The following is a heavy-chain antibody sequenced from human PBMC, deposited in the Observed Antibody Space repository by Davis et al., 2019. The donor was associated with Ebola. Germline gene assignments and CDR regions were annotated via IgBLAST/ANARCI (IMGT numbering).Heavy chain of an antibody. V-gene: IGHV4-39*01. Sequence: SETLSLTCAISGASISSSSGDFYWAWVRQPPGKGLEWIGSIFYTGNTYYGPSLKSRVTISVDTSKTHFSLQLTSVTAADTAVYYCARHHREPQFDYWGQGTLVTVSA. CDR3: ARHHREPQFDY. J-gene: IGHJ4*02. CDR1: GASISSSSGDFY. CDR2: IFYTGNT. D-gene: IGHD1-14*01.